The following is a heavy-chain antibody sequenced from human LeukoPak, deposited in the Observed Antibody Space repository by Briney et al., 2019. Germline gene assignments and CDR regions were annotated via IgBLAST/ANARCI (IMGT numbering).Heavy chain of an antibody. Sequence: GGSLRLSCAASGFTFSDYYMSWIRQAPGKGLEWVSYMSNGDTTIYYADSVKGRFTISRDNAKNSLYLQMNSLRAEDTAVYYCARTPILYCSGGSCYSGWFDPWGQGTLVTVSS. V-gene: IGHV3-11*01. J-gene: IGHJ5*02. D-gene: IGHD2-15*01. CDR3: ARTPILYCSGGSCYSGWFDP. CDR1: GFTFSDYY. CDR2: MSNGDTTI.